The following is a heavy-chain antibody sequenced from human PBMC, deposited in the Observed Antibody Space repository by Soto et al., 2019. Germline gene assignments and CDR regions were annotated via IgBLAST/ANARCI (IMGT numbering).Heavy chain of an antibody. Sequence: GGSLRLSCAASGFTFSNAWMNWVRQAPGKGLEWVGRIKSKTDGGTTDYAAPVKGRFTISRDDSKNTLYLQMNSLKTEDTAVYYCTTEIPGSGWPGSYYYYGMDVWGQGTTVTVSS. J-gene: IGHJ6*02. D-gene: IGHD2-15*01. CDR1: GFTFSNAW. CDR2: IKSKTDGGTT. V-gene: IGHV3-15*07. CDR3: TTEIPGSGWPGSYYYYGMDV.